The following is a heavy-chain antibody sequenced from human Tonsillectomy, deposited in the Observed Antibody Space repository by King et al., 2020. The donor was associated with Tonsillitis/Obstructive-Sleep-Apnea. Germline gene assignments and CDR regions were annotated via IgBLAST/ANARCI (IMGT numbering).Heavy chain of an antibody. J-gene: IGHJ4*02. CDR3: ASLAAAPIDY. Sequence: VQLVESGAEVKKPGASVKVSCKASGYTFTSYYIHWVLQAPGQGLEWMGTINHSGGSTSYAQKFQGRVTMTRDTSTSTVYMELSSLRSEDTAVYYCASLAAAPIDYWGQGTLVTVSS. V-gene: IGHV1-46*01. CDR1: GYTFTSYY. D-gene: IGHD6-13*01. CDR2: INHSGGST.